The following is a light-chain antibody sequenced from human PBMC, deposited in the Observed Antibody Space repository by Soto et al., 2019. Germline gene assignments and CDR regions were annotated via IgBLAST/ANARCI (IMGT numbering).Light chain of an antibody. V-gene: IGKV1-5*01. CDR3: QQYYSYSPWT. CDR1: QSISRW. Sequence: DIQMTQSPSTLSASVGDRVTITCRASQSISRWLVWYQQKPGKAPKLLIYDASTLESGVPSRFSGGGSGTEFTLTISSLQPEDFATYYCQQYYSYSPWTFGQGTKVEIK. CDR2: DAS. J-gene: IGKJ1*01.